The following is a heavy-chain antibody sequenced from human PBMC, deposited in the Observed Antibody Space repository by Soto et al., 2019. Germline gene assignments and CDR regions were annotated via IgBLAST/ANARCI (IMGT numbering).Heavy chain of an antibody. CDR2: ISAYDGNT. D-gene: IGHD4-17*01. Sequence: QGQLVQSGAEVKKPGASVKVSCKASGYTFHMCGYTWVRQAPGQGLAWVGWISAYDGNTAYGTYFQGRVSLSTDTTTRTAYLERRSLTSDDTAVYFCARTRRLYLNDDLGDYGASMEDYWGQGALSSGSS. V-gene: IGHV1-18*01. CDR1: GYTFHMCG. J-gene: IGHJ4*02. CDR3: ARTRRLYLNDDLGDYGASMEDY.